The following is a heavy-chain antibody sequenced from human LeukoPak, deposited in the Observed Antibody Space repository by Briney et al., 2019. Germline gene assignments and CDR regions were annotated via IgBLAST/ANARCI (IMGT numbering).Heavy chain of an antibody. J-gene: IGHJ4*02. CDR2: IRYDGSNK. V-gene: IGHV3-30*02. D-gene: IGHD6-19*01. CDR1: GFTFSRYG. Sequence: PGGSLRLSCAASGFTFSRYGMHWVRQAPGKGLEWVAFIRYDGSNKYYADSVKGRFTISRDNSKNTLYLQMNGLRVEDTAVYYCARGGKQWRGGNYFDSWGQGTLVAVSS. CDR3: ARGGKQWRGGNYFDS.